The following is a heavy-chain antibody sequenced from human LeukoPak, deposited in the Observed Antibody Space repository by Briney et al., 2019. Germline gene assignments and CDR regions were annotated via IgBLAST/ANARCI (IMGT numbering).Heavy chain of an antibody. CDR3: ARDRRHLRGYFDL. V-gene: IGHV3-11*01. CDR2: ISSSGSTI. Sequence: PGGCLRLSCAASGFTFSDYYMSWIRQAPGKGLEWVSYISSSGSTIYYADSVKGRFTISRDNAKNSLYLQMNSLRAEDTAVYYCARDRRHLRGYFDLWGRGTLVTVSS. J-gene: IGHJ2*01. CDR1: GFTFSDYY.